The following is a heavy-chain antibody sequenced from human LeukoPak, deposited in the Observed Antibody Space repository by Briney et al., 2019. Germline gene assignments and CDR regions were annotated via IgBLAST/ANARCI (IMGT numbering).Heavy chain of an antibody. J-gene: IGHJ6*03. V-gene: IGHV1-8*01. CDR3: ARGPNSNYDYYYYMDV. CDR1: GYTFTSYD. Sequence: ASVKVSCKASGYTFTSYDTNWVRQATGQGLEWMGWMNPNSGNTGYAQKFQGRVTMTRNTSISTAYMELSSLRSEDTAVYYCARGPNSNYDYYYYMDVWGKGTTVTVSS. D-gene: IGHD4-11*01. CDR2: MNPNSGNT.